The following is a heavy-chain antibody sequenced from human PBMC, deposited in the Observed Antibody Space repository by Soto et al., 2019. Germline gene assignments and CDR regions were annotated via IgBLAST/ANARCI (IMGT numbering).Heavy chain of an antibody. V-gene: IGHV3-64*07. D-gene: IGHD6-19*01. CDR2: ISSDGGTT. Sequence: EVQLVESGGALVQPGGSLRLSCAASGFTFSNYAMHWVRQAPGKGLEYVSAISSDGGTTYYRDSVRGRFTLSRDNSRNTLFLQMGSLSAEYMGVDFCARAEAVNTILTMHYFYDYWGQGTRLTVSS. CDR3: ARAEAVNTILTMHYFYDY. J-gene: IGHJ4*02. CDR1: GFTFSNYA.